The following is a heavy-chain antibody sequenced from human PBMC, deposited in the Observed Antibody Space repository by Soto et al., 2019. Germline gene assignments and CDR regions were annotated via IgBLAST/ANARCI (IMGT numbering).Heavy chain of an antibody. Sequence: GSLRLSCAASGFTFSSYAMGWVRQAPGKGLEWVSAISGSGGSTYYADSVKGRFTISRDNSKNTLYLQMNSLRAEDTAVYYCAKDRHGDIYLDYWGQGTLVTVSS. V-gene: IGHV3-23*01. J-gene: IGHJ4*02. CDR1: GFTFSSYA. CDR3: AKDRHGDIYLDY. CDR2: ISGSGGST.